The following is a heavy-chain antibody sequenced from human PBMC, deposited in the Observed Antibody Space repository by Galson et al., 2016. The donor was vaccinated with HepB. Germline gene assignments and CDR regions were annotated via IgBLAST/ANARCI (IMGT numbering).Heavy chain of an antibody. Sequence: QSGAEVKKPGESLKISCQVSGYTFTSYWIGWVRQKPGKGLEWMGIVYPGDSDTRYSPSFQGQVTISADTSINTAYLQWSSLKASDTAMYYCARGGEYYYGPGSYYYYWGQGTLVTVSS. CDR2: VYPGDSDT. CDR3: ARGGEYYYGPGSYYYY. CDR1: GYTFTSYW. D-gene: IGHD3-10*01. J-gene: IGHJ4*02. V-gene: IGHV5-51*01.